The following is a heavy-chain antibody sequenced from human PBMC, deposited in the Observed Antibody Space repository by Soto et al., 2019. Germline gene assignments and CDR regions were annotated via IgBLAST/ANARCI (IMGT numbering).Heavy chain of an antibody. D-gene: IGHD3-3*01. J-gene: IGHJ4*02. V-gene: IGHV3-48*01. CDR2: ISSSSSTI. CDR3: ARIQTFFGIITVFDY. Sequence: PWGSLRLSCAASGFTFSSYSMNWVRQAPGKGLEWVSYISSSSSTIYYADSVKGRFTISRDNAKNSLNLTSVTAADTAVYYCARIQTFFGIITVFDYWGQGTLVTVSS. CDR1: GFTFSSYS.